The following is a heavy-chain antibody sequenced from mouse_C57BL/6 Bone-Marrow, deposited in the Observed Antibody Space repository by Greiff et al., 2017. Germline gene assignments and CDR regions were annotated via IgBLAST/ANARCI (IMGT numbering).Heavy chain of an antibody. D-gene: IGHD2-5*01. CDR3: AGSNPWVAY. V-gene: IGHV5-12*01. Sequence: EVKLVESGGGLVQPGGSLKLSCAASGFTFSDYYMYWVRQTPEKRLEWVAYLSNCGGSTYYPDTVKGRFTISRDNTKNTLDLQKSRLRAEDTAMYYCAGSNPWVAYGGKGTLVTVSA. CDR2: LSNCGGST. CDR1: GFTFSDYY. J-gene: IGHJ3*01.